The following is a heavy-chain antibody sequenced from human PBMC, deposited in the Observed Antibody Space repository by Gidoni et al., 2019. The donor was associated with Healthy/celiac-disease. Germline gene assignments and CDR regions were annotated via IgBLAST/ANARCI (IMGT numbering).Heavy chain of an antibody. J-gene: IGHJ4*02. D-gene: IGHD3-10*01. CDR2: IYYSGST. Sequence: QVQLQESGPGLVKPSETLSLTCPVSGGSISSYYWSWIRQPPGKGLEWIGYIYYSGSTNYNPSLKSRVTISVDTSKNQFSLKLSSVTAADTAVYYCARSGRLTNFDYWGQGTLVTVSS. V-gene: IGHV4-59*01. CDR3: ARSGRLTNFDY. CDR1: GGSISSYY.